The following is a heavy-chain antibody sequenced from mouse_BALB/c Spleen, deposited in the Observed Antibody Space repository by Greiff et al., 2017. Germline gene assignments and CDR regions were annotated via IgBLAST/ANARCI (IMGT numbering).Heavy chain of an antibody. CDR1: GFAFSSYD. CDR2: ISSGGGST. V-gene: IGHV5-12-1*01. CDR3: ARSASIYYDYDDYAMDY. Sequence: EVKVMESGGGLVKPGGSLKLSCAASGFAFSSYDMSWVRQTPEKRLEWVAYISSGGGSTYYPDTVKGRFTISRDNAKNTLYLQMSSLKSEDTAMYYCARSASIYYDYDDYAMDYWGQGTSVTVSS. D-gene: IGHD2-4*01. J-gene: IGHJ4*01.